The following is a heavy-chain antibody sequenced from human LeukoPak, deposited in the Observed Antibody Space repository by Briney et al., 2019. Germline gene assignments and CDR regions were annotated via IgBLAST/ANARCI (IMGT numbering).Heavy chain of an antibody. CDR1: GGSISSGDYY. J-gene: IGHJ4*02. V-gene: IGHV4-30-4*01. CDR2: IYYSGST. Sequence: SETLSLTCTVSGGSISSGDYYWSWIRQPPGKGLEWIGYIYYSGSTYYNPSLKSRVTISVDTSKNQFSLKLSSVTAADTAVYHCAPYYYGSGSYNYFDYWGQGTLVTVSS. D-gene: IGHD3-10*01. CDR3: APYYYGSGSYNYFDY.